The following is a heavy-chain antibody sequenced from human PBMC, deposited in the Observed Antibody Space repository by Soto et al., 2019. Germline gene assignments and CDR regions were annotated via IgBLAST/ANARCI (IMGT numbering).Heavy chain of an antibody. V-gene: IGHV3-30*18. CDR2: ISFDGSKT. CDR3: GKEEVRVRVGARDDYGMDV. D-gene: IGHD1-26*01. J-gene: IGHJ6*02. CDR1: GFTFSSYG. Sequence: QVQLVESGGGVVQPGRSLRLSCEASGFTFSSYGMHWVRQAPGKGLEWVAVISFDGSKTYYADSVKGRFTISRDNSKNTPNVKMNSRGAEDRAVYYCGKEEVRVRVGARDDYGMDVWGQGTTVTVCS.